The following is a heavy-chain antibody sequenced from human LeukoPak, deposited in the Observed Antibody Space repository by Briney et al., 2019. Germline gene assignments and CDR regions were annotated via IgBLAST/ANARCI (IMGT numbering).Heavy chain of an antibody. CDR3: ARRDSEQQLVYYYGMDV. J-gene: IGHJ6*02. D-gene: IGHD6-13*01. Sequence: PGGSLRLSCAASVFTFSTYAMNWVRQAPGKGLEWIGSIYYSGSTYYNPSLKSRVTISVDTSKNQFSLKLSSVTAADTAVYYCARRDSEQQLVYYYGMDVWGQGTTVTVSS. CDR2: IYYSGST. V-gene: IGHV4-59*05. CDR1: VFTFSTYA.